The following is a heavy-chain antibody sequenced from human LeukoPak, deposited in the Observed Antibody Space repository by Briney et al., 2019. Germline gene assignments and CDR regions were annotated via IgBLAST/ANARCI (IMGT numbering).Heavy chain of an antibody. CDR1: GFRFSDYY. J-gene: IGHJ4*02. CDR3: ASLYDSTGFCFDY. D-gene: IGHD3-22*01. V-gene: IGHV3-11*01. CDR2: ISGSSDAI. Sequence: GGSLRLSCVVSGFRFSDYYMSWIRQTPGKSLGLISYISGSSDAIYYTDSVKGRFTISRDNAKNSLYLQLDSLSAEDTAVYYCASLYDSTGFCFDYWGQGALVTVSS.